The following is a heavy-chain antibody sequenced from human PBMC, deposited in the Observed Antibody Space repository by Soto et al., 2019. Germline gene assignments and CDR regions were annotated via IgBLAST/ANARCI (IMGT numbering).Heavy chain of an antibody. CDR1: GFTFSSYA. D-gene: IGHD3-3*01. CDR2: ISGSGGST. V-gene: IGHV3-23*01. J-gene: IGHJ4*02. CDR3: AKDQAGILGVVSKRFDY. Sequence: PGGSLRLSCAASGFTFSSYAMSWVRQAPGKGLEWVSAISGSGGSTYYADSVKGRFTISRDNSKNTLYLQMNSLRAEDTAVYYCAKDQAGILGVVSKRFDYWGQGTLVTVYS.